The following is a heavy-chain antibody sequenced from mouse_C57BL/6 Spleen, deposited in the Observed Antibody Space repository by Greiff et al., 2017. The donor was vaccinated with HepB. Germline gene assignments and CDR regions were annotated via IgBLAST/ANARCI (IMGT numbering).Heavy chain of an antibody. D-gene: IGHD1-1*01. Sequence: VQVVESGAELVRPGASVKLSCKASGYTFTSYGISWVKQRTGQGLEWIGVIYPRSGNTYYNEKFKGKATLTADKSSSTAYMELRSLTSEDSAVYFCASELLTTLVAPLALCDWGQVTSVTASS. J-gene: IGHJ4*01. CDR1: GYTFTSYG. CDR3: ASELLTTLVAPLALCD. CDR2: IYPRSGNT. V-gene: IGHV1-81*01.